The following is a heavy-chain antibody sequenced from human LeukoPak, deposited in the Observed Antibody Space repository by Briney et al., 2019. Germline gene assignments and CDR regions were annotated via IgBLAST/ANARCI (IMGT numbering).Heavy chain of an antibody. CDR1: GFTFSSYA. CDR2: ISSNGGST. D-gene: IGHD3-3*01. J-gene: IGHJ4*02. Sequence: GGSLRLPCSASGFTFSSYAMHWVRQAPGKGLEYVSAISSNGGSTYYADSVKGRFTISRDNSKNTLYLQMSSLRAEDTAVYYCVKGAILSSSLHDNYFDYWGQGTLVTVSS. CDR3: VKGAILSSSLHDNYFDY. V-gene: IGHV3-64D*06.